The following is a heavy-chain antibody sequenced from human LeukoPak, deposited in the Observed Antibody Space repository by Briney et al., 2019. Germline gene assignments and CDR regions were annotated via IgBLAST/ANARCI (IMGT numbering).Heavy chain of an antibody. D-gene: IGHD3-10*01. CDR3: ARHHLYGSGSYYQPPSI. CDR2: IHYSGST. Sequence: SETLSLTCAVYGGSFSGYYWSWIRQPPGKGLEWIGYIHYSGSTYYNPSLKSRVTISVDTSKNQFSLKLSSVTAADTAVYYCARHHLYGSGSYYQPPSIWGQGTLVTVSS. V-gene: IGHV4-59*08. J-gene: IGHJ4*02. CDR1: GGSFSGYY.